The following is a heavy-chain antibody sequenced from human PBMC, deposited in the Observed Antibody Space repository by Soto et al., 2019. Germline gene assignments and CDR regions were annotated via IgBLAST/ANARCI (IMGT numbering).Heavy chain of an antibody. CDR2: IYSGGST. Sequence: EVQLVESGGGLIQPGGSLRLSCAASGFTVSSNYMSWVRQAPGKGLEWVSVIYSGGSTYYADSVKGRFTISRDNSKNTLFLQMNSLRAEDTAVYYCARDHVSGDYPEYFQHWGQGTLVTVSS. CDR3: ARDHVSGDYPEYFQH. CDR1: GFTVSSNY. J-gene: IGHJ1*01. V-gene: IGHV3-53*01. D-gene: IGHD4-17*01.